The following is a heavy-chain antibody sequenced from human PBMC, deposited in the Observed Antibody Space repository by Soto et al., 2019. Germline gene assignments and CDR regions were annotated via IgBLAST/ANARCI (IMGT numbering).Heavy chain of an antibody. J-gene: IGHJ4*02. CDR1: GYTFTSYG. V-gene: IGHV1-18*01. D-gene: IGHD5-18*01. CDR2: ISANNGNT. Sequence: QVQLVQSGAEVKKPGASVKVSCKASGYTFTSYGISWVRQAPGQVLECMGWISANNGNTNYAQKFQGRVTITTDTSTSTAYRELRSLRTDDTAVYYCANLVHRFYNYDHFPLRYCGQGTLVTVSS. CDR3: ANLVHRFYNYDHFPLRY.